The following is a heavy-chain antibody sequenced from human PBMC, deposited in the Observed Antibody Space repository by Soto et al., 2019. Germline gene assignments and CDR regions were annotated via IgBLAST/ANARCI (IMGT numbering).Heavy chain of an antibody. V-gene: IGHV4-31*03. CDR2: IYYSGST. J-gene: IGHJ5*02. CDR1: GGSISSDGYY. CDR3: ARAWYYYDSSGYSRNNWFDP. Sequence: SETLSLTCTVSGGSISSDGYYWSWIRQHPGKGLEWIGCIYYSGSTYYNPSLKSRVTISVDTSKNQFSLKLSSVTTADTAVYYCARAWYYYDSSGYSRNNWFDPWGQGTLVTASS. D-gene: IGHD3-22*01.